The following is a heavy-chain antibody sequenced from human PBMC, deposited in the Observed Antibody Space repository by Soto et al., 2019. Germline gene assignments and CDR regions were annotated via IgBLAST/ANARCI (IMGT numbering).Heavy chain of an antibody. CDR3: ARDLVATTPQGDAFDM. V-gene: IGHV3-21*01. Sequence: GGSLRLSCAASGFTFSSYSMTWVRQAPGKGLEWVSSISSSATYIYSSDSLKGRFTISRDNAKNSLFLQLNSLRAEDTAVYYSARDLVATTPQGDAFDMWGQGTMVTVS. CDR2: ISSSATYI. D-gene: IGHD5-12*01. CDR1: GFTFSSYS. J-gene: IGHJ3*02.